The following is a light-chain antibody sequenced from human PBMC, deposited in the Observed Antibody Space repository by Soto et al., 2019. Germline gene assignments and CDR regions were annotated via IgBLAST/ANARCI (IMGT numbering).Light chain of an antibody. Sequence: QAVLTRPPSASGTPGQRVTISCSGSSSNIGSNYVYWYQQLPGTAPKLLIYRNNQRPSGVPDRFSGSKSGTSASLAISGLRSEDEADYYCAAWDDSLSGRYVFGTGTQVTVL. CDR3: AAWDDSLSGRYV. CDR1: SSNIGSNY. V-gene: IGLV1-47*01. J-gene: IGLJ1*01. CDR2: RNN.